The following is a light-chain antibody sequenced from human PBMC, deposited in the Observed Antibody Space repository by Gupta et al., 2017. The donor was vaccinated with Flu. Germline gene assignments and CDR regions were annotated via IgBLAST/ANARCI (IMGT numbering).Light chain of an antibody. CDR2: SNN. V-gene: IGLV1-44*01. Sequence: QSVLTQPPSASGTPGQRVTISCSGSSSNIGSNTVNWYQQLPGTAPKLLIYSNNQRPSGVPDRFSCSKSGTSASPAISGLQSEEEADYYCSASDDSLNGHLVFGGGTKLTVL. CDR3: SASDDSLNGHLV. J-gene: IGLJ2*01. CDR1: SSNIGSNT.